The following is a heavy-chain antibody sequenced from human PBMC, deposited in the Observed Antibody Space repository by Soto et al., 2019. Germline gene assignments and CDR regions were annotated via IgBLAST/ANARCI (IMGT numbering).Heavy chain of an antibody. CDR2: INAGNGNT. J-gene: IGHJ4*02. Sequence: ASVKVSCKASGYSFTSYAMHWVRQAPGQRLEWMGWINAGNGNTKYSQKFQGRITITRDTSASTAYMDLSSLRSEDTAVYYCARVSDFAYWDDWRRGTLVTVSS. V-gene: IGHV1-3*01. D-gene: IGHD2-21*01. CDR3: ARVSDFAYWDD. CDR1: GYSFTSYA.